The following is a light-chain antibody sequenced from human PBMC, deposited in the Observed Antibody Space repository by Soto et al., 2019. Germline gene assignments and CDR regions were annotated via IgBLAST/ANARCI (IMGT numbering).Light chain of an antibody. J-gene: IGLJ2*01. CDR2: EVS. CDR1: SSDVGGYNY. Sequence: QSALTQPASVSGSPGQSITIYCTGTSSDVGGYNYVSWYQQHPGKAPKLMISEVSNRPSGVSNRFSGSKSGNTASLTISWLQAEDEADYYCSSYTSSSTRVFVGGTKRTVL. CDR3: SSYTSSSTRV. V-gene: IGLV2-14*01.